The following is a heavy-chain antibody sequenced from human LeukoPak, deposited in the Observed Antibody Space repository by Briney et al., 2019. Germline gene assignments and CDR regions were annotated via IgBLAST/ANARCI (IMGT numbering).Heavy chain of an antibody. D-gene: IGHD3-10*01. V-gene: IGHV3-23*01. CDR1: GFTFSSYA. J-gene: IGHJ6*02. CDR3: ARDVVYGSGSYLAPPPLRYGYYGMDV. Sequence: GGSLRLSCAASGFTFSSYAMSWVRQAPGKGLEWVSAISGSGGSTYYADSVKGRFTISRDNSKNTLYLQMNSLRAADTAVYYCARDVVYGSGSYLAPPPLRYGYYGMDVWGQGTTVTVSS. CDR2: ISGSGGST.